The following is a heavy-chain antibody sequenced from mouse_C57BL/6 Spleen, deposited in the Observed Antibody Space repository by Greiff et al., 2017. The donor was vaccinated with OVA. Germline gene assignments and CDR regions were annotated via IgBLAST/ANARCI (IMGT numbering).Heavy chain of an antibody. CDR3: ARRYYDYDLYYYAMDY. J-gene: IGHJ4*01. CDR1: GYTFTDYN. V-gene: IGHV1-18*01. CDR2: INPNNGGT. Sequence: DVHLVESGPELVKPGASVKIPCKASGYTFTDYNMDWVKQSHGKSLEWIGDINPNNGGTIYNQKFKGKATLTVDKSSSTAYMELRSLTSEDTAVYYCARRYYDYDLYYYAMDYWGQGTSVTVSS. D-gene: IGHD2-4*01.